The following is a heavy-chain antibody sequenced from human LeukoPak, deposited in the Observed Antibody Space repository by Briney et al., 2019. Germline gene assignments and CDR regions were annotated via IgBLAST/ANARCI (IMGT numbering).Heavy chain of an antibody. CDR2: IYYSGST. D-gene: IGHD3-10*01. J-gene: IGHJ6*03. CDR3: ARPRAGFGELSYYYYMHV. V-gene: IGHV4-39*01. CDR1: GGSISSSSYY. Sequence: SETLSLTCTVSGGSISSSSYYWGWIRQPPGKGLEWIGSIYYSGSTYYNPSLKSRVTISVDTSKNQFSLKLSSVTAADTAVYYCARPRAGFGELSYYYYMHVWGKGTTVTVSS.